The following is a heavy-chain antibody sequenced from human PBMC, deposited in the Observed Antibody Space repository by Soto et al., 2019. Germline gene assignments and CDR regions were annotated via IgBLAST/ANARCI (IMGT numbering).Heavy chain of an antibody. D-gene: IGHD3-10*01. CDR2: IKSDGSST. J-gene: IGHJ6*02. CDR3: ARSVRSGSFPYYYYAMDV. Sequence: PGGSLSLSCAVSGFTSSNYWMHWVRQAPGKGLVWVSRIKSDGSSTSYADSVKGRFTISRDNAKNTLDLQMHGLRAEDMAVYYCARSVRSGSFPYYYYAMDVWGQGTTVTVSS. V-gene: IGHV3-74*01. CDR1: GFTSSNYW.